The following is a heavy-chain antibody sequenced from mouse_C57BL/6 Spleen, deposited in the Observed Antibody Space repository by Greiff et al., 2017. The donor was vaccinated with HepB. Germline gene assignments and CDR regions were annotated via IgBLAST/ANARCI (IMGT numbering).Heavy chain of an antibody. CDR2: INPDSRTI. Sequence: EVKLLESGGGLVQPGGSLKLSCVASGIDFSRYWMSWVRRAPGKGLEWIGEINPDSRTINYAPSLKDKFIISRDNAKNTLYLQMSKVRSEDTALYYCARLGYYGLFVYWGQGTTLTVSS. D-gene: IGHD1-1*01. V-gene: IGHV4-1*01. CDR1: GIDFSRYW. J-gene: IGHJ2*01. CDR3: ARLGYYGLFVY.